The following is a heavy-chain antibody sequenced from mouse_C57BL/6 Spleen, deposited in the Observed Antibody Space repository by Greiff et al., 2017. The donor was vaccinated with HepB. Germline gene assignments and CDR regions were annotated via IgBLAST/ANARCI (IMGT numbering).Heavy chain of an antibody. J-gene: IGHJ2*01. CDR1: GYTFTSYW. Sequence: QVQLQQSGPELVKPGASVKISCKASGYTFTSYWMDWVKQRPGQGLEWIGNIYPSDSETHYNQKFKDKATLTVDKSSSTAYMQLSSLTSEDSAVYYCARTGPFDYWGQGTTLTVSS. V-gene: IGHV1-61*01. D-gene: IGHD4-1*01. CDR3: ARTGPFDY. CDR2: IYPSDSET.